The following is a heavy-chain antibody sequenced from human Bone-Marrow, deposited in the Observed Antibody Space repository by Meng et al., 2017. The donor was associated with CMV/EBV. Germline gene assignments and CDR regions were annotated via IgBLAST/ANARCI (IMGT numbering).Heavy chain of an antibody. V-gene: IGHV3-30*02. CDR3: AREDYSNYNAFDI. J-gene: IGHJ3*02. CDR2: IRYDGSNK. D-gene: IGHD4-11*01. CDR1: GFTFSDYY. Sequence: GESLKISCAASGFTFSDYYMSWVRQAPGKGLEWVAFIRYDGSNKYYADSVKGRFTISRDNSKNTLYLQMNSLRAEDTAVYYCAREDYSNYNAFDIWGQGTMVTVSS.